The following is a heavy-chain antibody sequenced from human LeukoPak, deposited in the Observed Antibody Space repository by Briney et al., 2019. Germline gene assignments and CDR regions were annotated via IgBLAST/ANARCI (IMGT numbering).Heavy chain of an antibody. Sequence: GGSLRLSCAASGFTFSSYGMHWVRQAPGKGLEFVSAITSNGGRTFYANSVTGRFTISRDNSKNALYLQMDSLRADDMAVYYCARGAASGGYDYWGQGALVTVSS. CDR2: ITSNGGRT. J-gene: IGHJ4*02. CDR3: ARGAASGGYDY. CDR1: GFTFSSYG. D-gene: IGHD3-10*01. V-gene: IGHV3-64*01.